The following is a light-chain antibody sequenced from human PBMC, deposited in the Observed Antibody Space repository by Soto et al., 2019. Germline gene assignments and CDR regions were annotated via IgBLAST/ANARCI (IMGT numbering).Light chain of an antibody. CDR3: AAWDDSLNGCV. CDR2: SDN. CDR1: SSNIGTYS. Sequence: QSVLTQPPSASGTPGQRVTISCSGSSSNIGTYSVSWYQQFPGTAPRLLIYSDNQRPSGVPDRFSASKSGASASLAISGLQSEDEDDFYCAAWDDSLNGCVFGTG. V-gene: IGLV1-44*01. J-gene: IGLJ1*01.